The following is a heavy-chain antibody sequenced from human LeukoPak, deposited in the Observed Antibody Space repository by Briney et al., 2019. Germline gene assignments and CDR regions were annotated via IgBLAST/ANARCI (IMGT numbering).Heavy chain of an antibody. J-gene: IGHJ4*01. V-gene: IGHV3-23*01. CDR1: GFTFSASA. CDR2: ISGSGVET. CDR3: VKRSRDGYNSPLDN. Sequence: GGSLRPSCAASGFTFSASAMNWVSQAPGMGMDWVSQISGSGVETYYADSVQGRFTISRDNSENTLYLQMNSLRAEDTAVYYCVKRSRDGYNSPLDNWGQGTLVTVSS. D-gene: IGHD5-24*01.